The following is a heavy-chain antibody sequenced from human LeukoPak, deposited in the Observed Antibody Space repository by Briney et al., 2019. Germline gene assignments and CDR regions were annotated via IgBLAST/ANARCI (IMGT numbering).Heavy chain of an antibody. Sequence: SETLSLTCTVSGGSISSSSYYWGWIRQPPGKGLEWIGSIYYSGSTYYNPSLKSRVTISVDTSKNQFSLRLSSVTAADTAVYYCASRIAVAGLIDWGQGTLVTVSS. J-gene: IGHJ4*02. CDR2: IYYSGST. V-gene: IGHV4-39*01. CDR3: ASRIAVAGLID. D-gene: IGHD6-19*01. CDR1: GGSISSSSYY.